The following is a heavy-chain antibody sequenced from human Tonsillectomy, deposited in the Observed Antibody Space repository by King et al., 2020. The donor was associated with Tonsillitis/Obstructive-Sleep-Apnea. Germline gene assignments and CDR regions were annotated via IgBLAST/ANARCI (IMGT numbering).Heavy chain of an antibody. CDR1: GGSVSSGSYY. J-gene: IGHJ4*02. Sequence: QLQESGPGLVKPSETLSLTCTVSGGSVSSGSYYWSWIRQPPGKGLEWIGYIYYSGSTNYNPSLKSRVTISADTSKNQFSLKLSSVTAADTAVYYCAREGNYDFWSGYSPDYWGQGTLVTVSS. V-gene: IGHV4-61*01. CDR3: AREGNYDFWSGYSPDY. D-gene: IGHD3-3*01. CDR2: IYYSGST.